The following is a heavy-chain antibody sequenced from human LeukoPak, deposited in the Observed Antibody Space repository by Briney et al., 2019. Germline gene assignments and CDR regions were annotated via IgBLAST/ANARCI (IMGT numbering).Heavy chain of an antibody. J-gene: IGHJ4*02. CDR3: ARRGSGGDY. V-gene: IGHV4-61*02. CDR2: IFNTGST. D-gene: IGHD2-15*01. CDR1: GDSIGRGSYY. Sequence: PSQTLSLTCAVSGDSIGRGSYYWGWIRQPAGKAPEWIGRIFNTGSTSYNPSLKSRVTISVDTSKNQFSLNLRSVTAADTAVYYCARRGSGGDYWGQGTLVTVSS.